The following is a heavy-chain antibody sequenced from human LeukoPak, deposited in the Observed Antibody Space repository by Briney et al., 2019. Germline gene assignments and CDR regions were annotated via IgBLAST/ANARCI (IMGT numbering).Heavy chain of an antibody. V-gene: IGHV3-23*01. J-gene: IGHJ4*02. D-gene: IGHD4-17*01. CDR1: GFTFSSYA. CDR2: ISGSGGST. Sequence: GGSLRLSCAASGFTFSSYAMSWVRQAPGKGLEWVSAISGSGGSTHYADSVKGRFTISRDNSKNTVYLQMNSLRAEDTAVYYCATMVTTGGYFDYWGQGTLVTVSS. CDR3: ATMVTTGGYFDY.